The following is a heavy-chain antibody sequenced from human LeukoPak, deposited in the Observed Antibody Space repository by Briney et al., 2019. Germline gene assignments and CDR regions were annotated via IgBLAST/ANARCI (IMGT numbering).Heavy chain of an antibody. V-gene: IGHV1-69*04. D-gene: IGHD5-24*01. J-gene: IGHJ4*02. Sequence: GASVKVSCKASGGTFSSYAISWVRQAPGQGLEWMGRIIPIFGIANYAQKFQGRVTIPANNSTSTAYMELSSLRSEDTAEYYCARADGYNLDYWGQGTLVTVSS. CDR1: GGTFSSYA. CDR2: IIPIFGIA. CDR3: ARADGYNLDY.